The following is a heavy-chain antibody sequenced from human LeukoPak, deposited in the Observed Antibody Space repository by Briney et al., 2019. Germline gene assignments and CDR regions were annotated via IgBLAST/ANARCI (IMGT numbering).Heavy chain of an antibody. Sequence: GGSLRLSCAASGFTFDNYAMSWVRQAPGKGLEWVSAISVSATTYYADSVMGRFTISRDNSKNPLYLQMNSLRVEDTAVYYCARSKEDCCGSFDPWGQGTLVTVSS. D-gene: IGHD2-15*01. CDR2: ISVSATT. CDR1: GFTFDNYA. J-gene: IGHJ5*02. V-gene: IGHV3-23*01. CDR3: ARSKEDCCGSFDP.